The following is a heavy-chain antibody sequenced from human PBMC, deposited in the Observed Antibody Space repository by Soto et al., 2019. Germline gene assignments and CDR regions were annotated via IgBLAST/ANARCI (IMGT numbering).Heavy chain of an antibody. J-gene: IGHJ4*02. D-gene: IGHD6-6*01. CDR1: GYSFTSYW. Sequence: ESLKISCKGSGYSFTSYWIVLVRQMPGKGLEWMGIIYPGDSDTRYSPSFQGQVTISADKSISTAYLQWSSLKASDTAMYYCATYSSSSPRGFDYWGQGTLVTVSS. CDR3: ATYSSSSPRGFDY. CDR2: IYPGDSDT. V-gene: IGHV5-51*01.